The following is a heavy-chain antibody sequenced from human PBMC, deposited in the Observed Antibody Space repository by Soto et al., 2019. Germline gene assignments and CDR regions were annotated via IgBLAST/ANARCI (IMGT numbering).Heavy chain of an antibody. CDR1: GDSVSSRFW. J-gene: IGHJ4*02. Sequence: SETLSLTCAVSGDSVSSRFWRSWVRQSPGKGLEWIGEIYHSGSTYYNPSLKSRVTISVDRSKNQFSLKPSSVTAADTAVYYCAAGGGLPRYYWGQGTLVTVSS. D-gene: IGHD5-12*01. CDR3: AAGGGLPRYY. CDR2: IYHSGST. V-gene: IGHV4-4*02.